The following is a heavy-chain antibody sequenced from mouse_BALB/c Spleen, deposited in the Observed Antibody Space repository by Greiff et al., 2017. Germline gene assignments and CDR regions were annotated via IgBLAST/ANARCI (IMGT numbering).Heavy chain of an antibody. J-gene: IGHJ2*01. Sequence: EVQGVESGGDLVKPGGSLKLSCAASGFTFSSYGMSWVRQTPDKRLEWVATISSGGSYTYYPDSVKGRFTISRDNAKNTLYLQMSSLKSEDTAMYYCARRGITTRGYFDYWGQGTTLTVSS. CDR1: GFTFSSYG. CDR3: ARRGITTRGYFDY. D-gene: IGHD2-4*01. V-gene: IGHV5-6*01. CDR2: ISSGGSYT.